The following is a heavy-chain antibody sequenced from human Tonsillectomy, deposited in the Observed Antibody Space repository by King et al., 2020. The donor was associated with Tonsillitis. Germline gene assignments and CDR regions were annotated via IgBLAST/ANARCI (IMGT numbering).Heavy chain of an antibody. D-gene: IGHD3-10*01. CDR2: IYSGGST. V-gene: IGHV3-53*01. J-gene: IGHJ6*02. CDR1: GFTVRSNY. Sequence: VQLVESGGGLIQSGGSLRLSCAASGFTVRSNYMSWVRQAPGKGLEWVSVIYSGGSTYYADSVKGRFTISRDNSKNTLYLQMKSLRAEDTAVYYCARSITDGSGSYPPYDYGMDVWGQGTPVTVSS. CDR3: ARSITDGSGSYPPYDYGMDV.